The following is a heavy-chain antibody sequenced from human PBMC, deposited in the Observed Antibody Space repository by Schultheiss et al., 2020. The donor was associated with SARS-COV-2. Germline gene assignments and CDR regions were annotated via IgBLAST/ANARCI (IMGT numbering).Heavy chain of an antibody. CDR3: ARESSRNWYFDL. CDR1: GFTFSSYA. V-gene: IGHV3-30-3*01. J-gene: IGHJ2*01. CDR2: ISYDGSNK. Sequence: GGSLRLSCAASGFTFSSYAMSWVRQAPGKGLEWVAVISYDGSNKYYADSVKGRFTISRDNAKNSLYLQMNSLRAEDTAVYYCARESSRNWYFDLWGRGTLVTVSS.